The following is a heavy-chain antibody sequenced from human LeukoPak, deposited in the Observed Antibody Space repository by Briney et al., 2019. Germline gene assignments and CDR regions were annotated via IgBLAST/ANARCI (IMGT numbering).Heavy chain of an antibody. CDR2: INHSGST. V-gene: IGHV4-34*01. J-gene: IGHJ6*03. CDR3: ARFYPQTPGYSSPYYYYYYMDV. Sequence: PSETLSLTCAVYGGSFSGYYWSWIRQPPGKGLEWIGEINHSGSTNYNPSLKSRVTISVDTSKNQFSLKLSSVTAADTAVYYCARFYPQTPGYSSPYYYYYYMDVWGKGTTVTISS. CDR1: GGSFSGYY. D-gene: IGHD6-19*01.